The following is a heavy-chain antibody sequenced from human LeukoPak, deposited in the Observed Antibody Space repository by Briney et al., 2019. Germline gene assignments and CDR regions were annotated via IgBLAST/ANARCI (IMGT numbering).Heavy chain of an antibody. CDR1: GFTFSTYV. CDR2: ISSNRDNT. CDR3: VRGTGY. J-gene: IGHJ4*02. V-gene: IGHV3-64D*06. Sequence: GGSLRLSCSVSGFTFSTYVMHWVRQAPGKGLEYVSAISSNRDNTYYADSVKGRFTISRDNSKNTLYLQVSSLRADDTAVYYCVRGTGYWGQGTLVTVSS.